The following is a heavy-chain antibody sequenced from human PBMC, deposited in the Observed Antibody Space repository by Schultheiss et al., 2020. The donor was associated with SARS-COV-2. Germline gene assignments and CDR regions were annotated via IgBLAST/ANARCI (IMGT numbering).Heavy chain of an antibody. CDR1: GGSISSYY. CDR2: ISSSSSYI. V-gene: IGHV3-21*01. Sequence: ETLSLTCTVSGGSISSYYWSWIRQPPGKGLEWVSSISSSSSYIYYADSVKGRFTISRDNAKNSLYLQMNSLRAEDTAVYYCASWPTHYYYYMDVWGKGTTVTVSS. J-gene: IGHJ6*03. CDR3: ASWPTHYYYYMDV.